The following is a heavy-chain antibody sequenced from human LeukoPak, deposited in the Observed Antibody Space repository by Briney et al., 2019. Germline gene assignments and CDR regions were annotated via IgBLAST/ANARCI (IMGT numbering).Heavy chain of an antibody. CDR2: IYYSGST. V-gene: IGHV4-59*01. CDR1: GGSISSYY. CDR3: ARPIAGGTDAFDI. Sequence: SETLSLTCTVSGGSISSYYWSWIRQPPGKGLERIGYIYYSGSTNYNPSLKSRVTISVDTSKNQFSLKLSSVTAADTAVYYCARPIAGGTDAFDIWGQGTMVTVSS. D-gene: IGHD2-21*01. J-gene: IGHJ3*02.